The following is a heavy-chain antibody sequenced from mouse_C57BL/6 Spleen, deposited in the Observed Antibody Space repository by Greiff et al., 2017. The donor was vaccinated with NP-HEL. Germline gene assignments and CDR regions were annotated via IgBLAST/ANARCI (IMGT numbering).Heavy chain of an antibody. D-gene: IGHD1-1*01. J-gene: IGHJ4*01. V-gene: IGHV1-64*01. CDR2: IHPNSGST. CDR1: GYTFTSYW. CDR3: ARGNHGSSDAMDY. Sequence: QVQLQQPGAELVKPGASVKLSCKASGYTFTSYWMHWVKQRPGQGLEWIGMIHPNSGSTNYNEKFKSKATLTVDKSSSTAYMQLSSLTSEDSAVYYCARGNHGSSDAMDYWGQGTSVTVSS.